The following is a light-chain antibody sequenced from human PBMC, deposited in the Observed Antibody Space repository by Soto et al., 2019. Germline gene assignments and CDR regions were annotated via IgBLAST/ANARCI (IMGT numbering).Light chain of an antibody. CDR1: QSVSSSY. J-gene: IGKJ2*01. CDR2: GTS. Sequence: EIVVTQSPGTLSLSPGERATLSCWASQSVSSSYVAWYQQKPGQAPRLLIHGTSRRATGIPDRFSGSGSGTDFTLTISRVEPEDFAVYYCQQYGSSPYTFGLGTKLE. V-gene: IGKV3-20*01. CDR3: QQYGSSPYT.